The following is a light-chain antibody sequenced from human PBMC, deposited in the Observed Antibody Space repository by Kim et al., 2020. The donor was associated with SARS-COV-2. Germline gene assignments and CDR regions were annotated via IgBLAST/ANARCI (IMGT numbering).Light chain of an antibody. CDR2: GAS. CDR3: QQYGSSPRIT. V-gene: IGKV3-20*01. CDR1: QSVSSSY. J-gene: IGKJ4*01. Sequence: PGERATLSCRASQSVSSSYLAWYQQKPGQAPRLLIYGASSRATGSPDRFSGSGSGTDFTLTISRLEPEDFAVYYCQQYGSSPRITFGGGTKVDIK.